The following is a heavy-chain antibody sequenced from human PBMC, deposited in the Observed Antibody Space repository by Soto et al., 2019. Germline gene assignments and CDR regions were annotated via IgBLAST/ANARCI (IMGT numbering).Heavy chain of an antibody. CDR1: GFTFSSYW. V-gene: IGHV3-7*01. D-gene: IGHD3-10*01. Sequence: GGSLRLSCAASGFTFSSYWMSWVRQAPGKGLEWVANIKQDGSEKYYVDSVKGRFTISRDNAKNSLYLQMNSLRAEDTAVYYCARVPKWFGESYFDYWGQGTLVTVSS. CDR3: ARVPKWFGESYFDY. CDR2: IKQDGSEK. J-gene: IGHJ4*02.